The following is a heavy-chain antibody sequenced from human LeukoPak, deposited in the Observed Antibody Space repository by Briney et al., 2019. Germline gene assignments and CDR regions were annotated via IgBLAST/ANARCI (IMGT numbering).Heavy chain of an antibody. CDR1: GGSLSNYY. CDR2: IYYSGST. D-gene: IGHD3-9*01. Sequence: SDTLSLTCTVSGGSLSNYYWSWIRQPPGKGLEWIGYIYYSGSTKYNPSFKRQVTISVDTPNNQFSLKLISVTAADTAVYYCATVVRDDILTGYYINYGGEGTLVTVSS. V-gene: IGHV4-59*07. J-gene: IGHJ4*02. CDR3: ATVVRDDILTGYYINY.